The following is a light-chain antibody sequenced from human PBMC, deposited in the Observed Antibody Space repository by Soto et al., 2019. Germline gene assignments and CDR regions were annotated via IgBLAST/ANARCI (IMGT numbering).Light chain of an antibody. CDR2: DAS. CDR1: QSVSSSY. CDR3: QQYVSSPYT. J-gene: IGKJ2*01. V-gene: IGKV3-20*01. Sequence: EIVLTQSPGTLSLSPGERATLSCRASQSVSSSYLAWYQQKPGQAPRLLIYDASSRATGIPDRFSGGGSGTDFTLTNSILEPGYFAVYYCQQYVSSPYTFGQGTTLEIK.